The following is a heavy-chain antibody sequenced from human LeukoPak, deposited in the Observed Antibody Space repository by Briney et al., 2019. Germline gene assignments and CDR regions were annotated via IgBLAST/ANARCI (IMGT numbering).Heavy chain of an antibody. Sequence: SETLSLTCTVSGGSISSGGYYWRWIRQHPGKGLEWIEYIYYSGSTYYNPSLKSRVTISVDTSKNQFSLKLSSVTAADTAVYYCARGSLTYYDSSGYYYRAFDIWGQGTMVTVSS. CDR1: GGSISSGGYY. D-gene: IGHD3-22*01. CDR3: ARGSLTYYDSSGYYYRAFDI. J-gene: IGHJ3*02. V-gene: IGHV4-31*03. CDR2: IYYSGST.